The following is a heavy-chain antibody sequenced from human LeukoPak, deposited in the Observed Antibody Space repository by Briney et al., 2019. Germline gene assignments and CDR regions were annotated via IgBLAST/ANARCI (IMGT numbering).Heavy chain of an antibody. J-gene: IGHJ4*02. D-gene: IGHD3-10*01. V-gene: IGHV3-30*04. CDR2: ISYDGSNK. CDR1: GFTFSSYA. Sequence: GGSLRLSCVASGFTFSSYAMHWVRQAPGKGLEWVAVISYDGSNKYYADSVKGRFTISRDNSKNTLYLQMNSLRAEDTAVYYCARSDLGEAFDYWGQGTLVTVSS. CDR3: ARSDLGEAFDY.